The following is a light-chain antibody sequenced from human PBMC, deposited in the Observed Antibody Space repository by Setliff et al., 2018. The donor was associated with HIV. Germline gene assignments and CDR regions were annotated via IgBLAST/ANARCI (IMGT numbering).Light chain of an antibody. CDR1: NSNIGGNY. J-gene: IGLJ3*02. CDR3: AVWDDTLSGRR. CDR2: RNN. Sequence: VLAQPPSASGTPGQRVSISCSGNNSNIGGNYVYWYQHLPGTAPKLLVYRNNQRPSGVPDRFSGSKSGTSASLAISGLRSEDEADYYCAVWDDTLSGRRFGGGTK. V-gene: IGLV1-47*01.